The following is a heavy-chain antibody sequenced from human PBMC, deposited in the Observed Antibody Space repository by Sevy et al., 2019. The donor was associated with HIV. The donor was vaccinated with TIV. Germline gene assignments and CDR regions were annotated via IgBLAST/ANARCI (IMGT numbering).Heavy chain of an antibody. J-gene: IGHJ4*02. Sequence: PSVKVSCKASGYTFTSYGISWVRQAPGQGLEWMGWISAYNGNTNYAQKLQGRVTMTTDTSTSTAYMELRGLRSDDTAVYYCAGGLGGYGGNSIDYWGQGTLVTVSS. CDR3: AGGLGGYGGNSIDY. CDR1: GYTFTSYG. D-gene: IGHD2-21*02. V-gene: IGHV1-18*01. CDR2: ISAYNGNT.